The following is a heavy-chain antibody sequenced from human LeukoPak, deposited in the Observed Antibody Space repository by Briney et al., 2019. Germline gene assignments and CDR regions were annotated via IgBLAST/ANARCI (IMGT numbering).Heavy chain of an antibody. V-gene: IGHV3-30*04. J-gene: IGHJ4*02. CDR2: ISYDGSNK. CDR3: APPSRVGGAQFDY. CDR1: GFTFSSYA. D-gene: IGHD3-10*01. Sequence: GRSLRLSCAASGFTFSSYAMHWVRQAPGKGLEWVAVISYDGSNKYYADSVKGRFTISRDNSKNTLYLQMNSLRAEDTAVYYVAPPSRVGGAQFDYWAREPWSPSPQ.